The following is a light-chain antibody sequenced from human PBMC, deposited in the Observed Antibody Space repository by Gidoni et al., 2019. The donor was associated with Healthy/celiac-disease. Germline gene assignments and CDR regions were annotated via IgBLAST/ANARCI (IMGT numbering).Light chain of an antibody. J-gene: IGKJ1*01. CDR2: AAS. V-gene: IGKV1-39*01. CDR1: QSISSY. CDR3: QQSYSTPWT. Sequence: DIQMTQSPSSLSASVGDRVTITCRASQSISSYLNWYQQKPGKAPKLLIYAASSLQSGVPSRFSDSGSGTDFTLTISSLQPEDFATYYFQQSYSTPWTFGQGTKVEIK.